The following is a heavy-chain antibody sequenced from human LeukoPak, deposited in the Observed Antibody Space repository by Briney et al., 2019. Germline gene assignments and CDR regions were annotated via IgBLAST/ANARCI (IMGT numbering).Heavy chain of an antibody. D-gene: IGHD5/OR15-5a*01. CDR2: MSYDGSKE. CDR1: GFTFSSYG. CDR3: LVWKHVFDR. V-gene: IGHV3-30*03. Sequence: GRSLRPSCAASGFTFSSYGMRWVRQAPGKGLEWVAVMSYDGSKEYYADSVKGRFTISRDNSKNTLYLQMNSLRVEDTAVYYCLVWKHVFDRWGQGTLVTVSS. J-gene: IGHJ5*02.